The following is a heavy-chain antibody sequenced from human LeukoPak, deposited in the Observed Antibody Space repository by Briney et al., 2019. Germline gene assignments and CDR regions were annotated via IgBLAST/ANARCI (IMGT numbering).Heavy chain of an antibody. D-gene: IGHD3-3*01. V-gene: IGHV4-34*01. J-gene: IGHJ4*02. Sequence: PSETLSLTCAVFGGSFSGYYWSWIRQPPGKGLEWIGEINHSGSTNYNPSLKSRVTISVDTSKNQFSLKLSSVTAADTAVYYCARIPYKFWSGHHPIYWGQGTPVTVSS. CDR3: ARIPYKFWSGHHPIY. CDR1: GGSFSGYY. CDR2: INHSGST.